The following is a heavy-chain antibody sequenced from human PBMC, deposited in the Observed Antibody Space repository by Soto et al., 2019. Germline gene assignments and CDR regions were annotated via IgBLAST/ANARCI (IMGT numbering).Heavy chain of an antibody. D-gene: IGHD3-10*01. J-gene: IGHJ4*02. Sequence: QVQLQESGPGLVKPSETLTLTCTVSGGSINSYYWSWIRQPPGKVLEWIGFFYYSGSTNYNPSLKSRVTLSGDTSKNQFSLKLSSVTAADTAVYYCARDRGYSGSGGPFDFWGPGTLVTVSS. CDR2: FYYSGST. CDR3: ARDRGYSGSGGPFDF. CDR1: GGSINSYY. V-gene: IGHV4-59*01.